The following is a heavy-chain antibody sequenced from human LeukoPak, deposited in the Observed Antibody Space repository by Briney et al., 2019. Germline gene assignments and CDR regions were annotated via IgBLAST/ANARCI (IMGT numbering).Heavy chain of an antibody. Sequence: GGSLRLSCAASGFAFSHYWMSWVRQAPGKGLEWVANMDQDESEKNYVDAVKGRFTISRDNAMDSLYLQMNSLRAEDTAVYYCARDRGYSNFDYWGQGTLLIVSS. J-gene: IGHJ4*02. CDR1: GFAFSHYW. CDR3: ARDRGYSNFDY. V-gene: IGHV3-7*01. D-gene: IGHD4-11*01. CDR2: MDQDESEK.